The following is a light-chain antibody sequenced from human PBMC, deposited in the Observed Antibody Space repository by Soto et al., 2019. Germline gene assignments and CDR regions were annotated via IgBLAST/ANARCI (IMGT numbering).Light chain of an antibody. CDR1: SSSIGNND. CDR2: KNN. V-gene: IGLV1-47*01. Sequence: QSVLTQPPSASGTPGQRVTMSCSGISSSIGNNDVYWYQQFPGTAPKLVVDKNNQRPSGVPDRLTGSKSGTSASLAISGLGSEDEADYYCAAWDDSLGEVFGTGTKLTVL. J-gene: IGLJ1*01. CDR3: AAWDDSLGEV.